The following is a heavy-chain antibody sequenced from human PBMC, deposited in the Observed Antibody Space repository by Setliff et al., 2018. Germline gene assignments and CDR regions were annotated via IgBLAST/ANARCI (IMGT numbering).Heavy chain of an antibody. CDR3: SRLVRFCTRIVCQRLSGDDY. CDR1: GYTFTDFV. D-gene: IGHD3-10*01. J-gene: IGHJ4*02. Sequence: ASVQVSYKASGYTFTDFVVSWVRQAPGQELEWVGWISPQNGNTYYAPKFQGTVLMTTDTSTTTAYLELRSLRSDDKAVYYCSRLVRFCTRIVCQRLSGDDYWGQGTLVTVS. CDR2: ISPQNGNT. V-gene: IGHV1-18*01.